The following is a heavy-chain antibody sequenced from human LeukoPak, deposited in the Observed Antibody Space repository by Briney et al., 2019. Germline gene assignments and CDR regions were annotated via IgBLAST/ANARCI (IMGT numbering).Heavy chain of an antibody. D-gene: IGHD3-10*01. CDR1: GFTVSHNY. V-gene: IGHV3-53*01. Sequence: GGSLRLSCAASGFTVSHNYMTWVRQAPGKGLEWVSLIYSGDNTYYTDSVKGRFTISRDNFKNTLYLQMTSLRAEDTAVYYCARVLLWFGEILSGMDVWGQGTTVTVSS. CDR2: IYSGDNT. CDR3: ARVLLWFGEILSGMDV. J-gene: IGHJ6*02.